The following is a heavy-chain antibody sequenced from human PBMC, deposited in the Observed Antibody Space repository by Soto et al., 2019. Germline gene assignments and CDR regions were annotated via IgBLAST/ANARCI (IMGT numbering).Heavy chain of an antibody. CDR1: GYTFTSYG. V-gene: IGHV1-18*01. D-gene: IGHD5-18*01. CDR2: ISAYNGNT. CDR3: ARERIGYSYGYRVNDAFDI. J-gene: IGHJ3*02. Sequence: ASVKVSCKASGYTFTSYGISWVRQAPGQGLEWMGWISAYNGNTNYAQKLQGRVTMTTDTSTSTAYMELRSLRSDDTAVYYCARERIGYSYGYRVNDAFDIWGQGTLVTVSS.